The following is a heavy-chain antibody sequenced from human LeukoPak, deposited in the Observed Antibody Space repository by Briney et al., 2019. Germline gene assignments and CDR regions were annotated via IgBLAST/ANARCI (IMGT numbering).Heavy chain of an antibody. CDR2: IYYSGST. J-gene: IGHJ4*02. V-gene: IGHV4-39*07. CDR1: GGSISSSSYY. Sequence: SETLSLTCTVSGGSISSSSYYWGWIRQPPGKGLEWIGSIYYSGSTYYNPSLKSRVTISVDTSKNQFSLKLSSVTAADTAVYYCARGLMAVADFDYWGQGTLVTASS. CDR3: ARGLMAVADFDY. D-gene: IGHD6-19*01.